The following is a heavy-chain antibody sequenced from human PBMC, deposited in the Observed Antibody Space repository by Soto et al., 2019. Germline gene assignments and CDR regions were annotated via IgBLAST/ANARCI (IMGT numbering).Heavy chain of an antibody. CDR2: ISSSSSSI. D-gene: IGHD3-22*01. V-gene: IGHV3-21*01. CDR1: VFTFSSYS. J-gene: IGHJ4*02. Sequence: WGSLRLSCASSVFTFSSYSMNWVRQSPGKGLEWVSSISSSSSSIYYADSVKGRFTISRDDAKSSLYLQMNSLRAEDTAVYYCARDYSSGYYWDDYWGQGTLVTVSS. CDR3: ARDYSSGYYWDDY.